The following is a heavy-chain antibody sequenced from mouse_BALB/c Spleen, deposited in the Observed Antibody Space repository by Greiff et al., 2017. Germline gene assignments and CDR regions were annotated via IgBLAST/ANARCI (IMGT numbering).Heavy chain of an antibody. Sequence: EVQLQQSGAELVKPGASVKLSCTASGFNIKDTYMHWVKQRPEQGLEWIGRIDPANGNTKYDPKFQGKATITADTSSNTAYLQLSSLTSEDTAVYYCALYYDYDAVFSWFAYWGQGTLVTVSA. CDR2: IDPANGNT. J-gene: IGHJ3*01. CDR1: GFNIKDTY. CDR3: ALYYDYDAVFSWFAY. V-gene: IGHV14-3*02. D-gene: IGHD2-4*01.